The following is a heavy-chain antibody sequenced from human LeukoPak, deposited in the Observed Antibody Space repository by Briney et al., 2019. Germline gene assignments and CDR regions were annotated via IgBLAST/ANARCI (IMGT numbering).Heavy chain of an antibody. CDR2: ISGSGGST. D-gene: IGHD3-10*01. CDR1: GFTFSSYA. CDR3: AKGKSASRGAFDY. Sequence: GGSLRLSWAASGFTFSSYAMSWVRQAPGKVLEWVSAISGSGGSTYYADSVKGRFTISRDNSKTTPYLQMNSLRAEDTAVYYCAKGKSASRGAFDYWGQGTLVTVSS. J-gene: IGHJ4*02. V-gene: IGHV3-23*01.